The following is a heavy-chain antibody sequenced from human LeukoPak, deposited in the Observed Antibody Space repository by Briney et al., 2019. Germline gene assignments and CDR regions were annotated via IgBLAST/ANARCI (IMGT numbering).Heavy chain of an antibody. V-gene: IGHV4-38-2*02. CDR2: IDHSGTI. CDR3: ARVDTAWFDP. Sequence: SETLSLTCSVSGYSISSGYYWGWIRKPPGKGLEWIGSIDHSGTIYYNPSFKSRVTISVDTSKNQFSLKLNSVTAADTAVYHCARVDTAWFDPWGQGTLVTVSS. J-gene: IGHJ5*02. CDR1: GYSISSGYY. D-gene: IGHD5-18*01.